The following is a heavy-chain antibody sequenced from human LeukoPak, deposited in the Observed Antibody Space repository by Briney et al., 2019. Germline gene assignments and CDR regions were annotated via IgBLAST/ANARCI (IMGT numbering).Heavy chain of an antibody. CDR3: ARDAPSRLEVKAIGDY. J-gene: IGHJ4*02. V-gene: IGHV3-48*01. D-gene: IGHD2-2*01. Sequence: PGGSLRLSCAASGFTFSSYSMNWVRQAPGKGLEWVSYISSSTIYYADSVKGRFTISRDNAKNSLYLQMNSLRAEDTAVYYCARDAPSRLEVKAIGDYWGQGTLVTVSS. CDR2: ISSSTI. CDR1: GFTFSSYS.